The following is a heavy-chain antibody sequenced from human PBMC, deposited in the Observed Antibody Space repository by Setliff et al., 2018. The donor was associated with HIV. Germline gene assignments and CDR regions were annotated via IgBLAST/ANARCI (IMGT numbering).Heavy chain of an antibody. CDR2: IDYSGNP. V-gene: IGHV4-31*03. Sequence: PSETLSLTCTVSGGSISSGYYYWSWIRQHPGKGLDWIGYIDYSGNPFYNPSLRSRVTISLDTSKNQFSLKLSSVTAADTAVYYCARGFDYAQRPPLYYFDYWGQGTLVTVSS. CDR1: GGSISSGYYY. D-gene: IGHD2-2*01. J-gene: IGHJ4*02. CDR3: ARGFDYAQRPPLYYFDY.